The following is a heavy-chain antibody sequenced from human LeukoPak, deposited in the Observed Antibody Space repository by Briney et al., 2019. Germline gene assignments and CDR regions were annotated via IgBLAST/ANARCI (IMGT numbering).Heavy chain of an antibody. CDR1: GVSISSHF. V-gene: IGHV4-59*11. CDR3: ARDHEWGSENAFDI. D-gene: IGHD6-25*01. J-gene: IGHJ3*02. Sequence: PSETLSLTCTVSGVSISSHFWGWIRQLPGKGLQWIGYISNRGSTKYDPSLKSRAAISVDTSKNQISLKLTSVTAADTAVYYCARDHEWGSENAFDIWGEGTMVTVSS. CDR2: ISNRGST.